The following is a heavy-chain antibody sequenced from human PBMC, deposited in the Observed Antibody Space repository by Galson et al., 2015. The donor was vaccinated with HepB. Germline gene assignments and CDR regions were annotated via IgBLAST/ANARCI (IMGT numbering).Heavy chain of an antibody. CDR1: GFTFDNYT. Sequence: SLRLSCAASGFTFDNYTLSWVRQAPGKGLEWVSGISGTAAYTHYADSVKGRFTISRDNSKNVLYLQMDSLETEDTAVYFCTTDGKIGYDYFDHWGQGTLVTVSS. J-gene: IGHJ4*02. D-gene: IGHD5-12*01. CDR2: ISGTAAYT. V-gene: IGHV3-23*01. CDR3: TTDGKIGYDYFDH.